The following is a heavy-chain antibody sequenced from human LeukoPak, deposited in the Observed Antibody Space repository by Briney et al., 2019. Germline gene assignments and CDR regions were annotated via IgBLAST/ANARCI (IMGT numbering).Heavy chain of an antibody. D-gene: IGHD6-19*01. CDR1: GFTFSSYA. Sequence: GGSLRLSCAASGFTFSSYAMSWVRQAPGKGPEWVSAISHSGGTTYYADSVKGRFTITRDNSKNTLYLQMNSLRSDDTAVYYCARQQWLDSTFDYWGQGTLVTVSS. CDR3: ARQQWLDSTFDY. V-gene: IGHV3-23*01. CDR2: ISHSGGTT. J-gene: IGHJ4*02.